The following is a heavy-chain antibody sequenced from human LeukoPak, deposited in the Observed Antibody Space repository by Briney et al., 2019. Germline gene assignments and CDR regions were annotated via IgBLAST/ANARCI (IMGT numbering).Heavy chain of an antibody. D-gene: IGHD6-13*01. V-gene: IGHV3-9*01. CDR1: GFTFDDYA. J-gene: IGHJ4*02. CDR3: AKDIGIAAAGVFDY. CDR2: ISWNSGSI. Sequence: SLRLSCAASGFTFDDYAMHWVRQAPGKGLEWVSGISWNSGSIGYADSVKGRFTISRDNAKNSLYLQMNSLRAEDTALYYCAKDIGIAAAGVFDYWGQGTLVTVSS.